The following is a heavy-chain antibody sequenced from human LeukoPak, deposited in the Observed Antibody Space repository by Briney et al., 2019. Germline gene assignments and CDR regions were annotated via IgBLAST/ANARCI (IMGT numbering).Heavy chain of an antibody. Sequence: PSETLSLTCTVSGGSISSYYWSWIRQPAGKGPEWIGRIHTSGSINYNPSLKSRVTMSVDTSKNQFSLKLSSVTAADTAVYYCARDRYYYGSGSYPYMDVWGKGTTVTISS. CDR1: GGSISSYY. D-gene: IGHD3-10*01. CDR2: IHTSGSI. V-gene: IGHV4-4*07. J-gene: IGHJ6*03. CDR3: ARDRYYYGSGSYPYMDV.